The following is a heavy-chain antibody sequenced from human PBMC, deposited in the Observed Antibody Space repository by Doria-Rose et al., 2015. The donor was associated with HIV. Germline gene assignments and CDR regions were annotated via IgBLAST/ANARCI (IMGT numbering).Heavy chain of an antibody. CDR3: ARLRLGMLDY. D-gene: IGHD7-27*01. CDR1: GGSISSYY. Sequence: QVQLQESGPGLVKPSETLSLTCTVSGGSISSYYWSWIRQPPGKGLEWIGYIYTSGSTNYNPSLKSRVTISVDTSKNRSPLKRASVTAADTAVYYCARLRLGMLDYWGQGTLVTVSS. J-gene: IGHJ4*02. V-gene: IGHV4-4*09. CDR2: IYTSGST.